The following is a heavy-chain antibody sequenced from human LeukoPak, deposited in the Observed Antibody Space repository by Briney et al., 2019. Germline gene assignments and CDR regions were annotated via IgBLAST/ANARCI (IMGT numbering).Heavy chain of an antibody. D-gene: IGHD6-13*01. Sequence: PSETLSLTCTVSGGSINNFYWSWMRQPAGKGLEWIGRIYSSGSADYNPSLKSRVTMSVDTSKNQFSLKSNSVTAADTAVYYCARRGSTWYDYWGQGTLVTVSS. V-gene: IGHV4-4*07. CDR2: IYSSGSA. CDR3: ARRGSTWYDY. J-gene: IGHJ4*02. CDR1: GGSINNFY.